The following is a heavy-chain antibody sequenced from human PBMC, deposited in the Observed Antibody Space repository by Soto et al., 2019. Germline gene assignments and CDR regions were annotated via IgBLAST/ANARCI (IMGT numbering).Heavy chain of an antibody. CDR3: VRGAKGGYYVDV. Sequence: EVQLVESGGGSVQPGESLRLSGAASGFPFSSYWIHWVHQALGNGLVWVSRIKYDGTITNYADSLKGRLTSSRDNAENAVYLPMTSLRFGDTVVYYCVRGAKGGYYVDVLGKGTTVSVSS. CDR1: GFPFSSYW. V-gene: IGHV3-74*01. J-gene: IGHJ6*03. CDR2: IKYDGTIT. D-gene: IGHD3-16*01.